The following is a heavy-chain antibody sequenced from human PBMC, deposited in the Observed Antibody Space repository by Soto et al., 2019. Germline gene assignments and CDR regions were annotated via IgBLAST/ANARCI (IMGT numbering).Heavy chain of an antibody. CDR2: INWNGGST. CDR1: GFTFDDYG. J-gene: IGHJ3*02. V-gene: IGHV3-20*01. CDR3: ARVPSDYGDYRNAFDI. Sequence: EVQLVESGGGAVRPGGSLRLSCAASGFTFDDYGMSWVRQAPGKGLEWVSGINWNGGSTGYADSVKGRFTISRDNAKNSLYLQMNSLRAEDTALYHCARVPSDYGDYRNAFDIWGQGTMVTVSS. D-gene: IGHD4-17*01.